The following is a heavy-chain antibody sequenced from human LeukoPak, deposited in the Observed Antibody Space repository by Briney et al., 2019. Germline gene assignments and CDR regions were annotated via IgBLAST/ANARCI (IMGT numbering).Heavy chain of an antibody. Sequence: ASVKASCKASGGTFSSYAISWVRQAPGQGLEWMGGIIPIFGTANYAQKFQGRVTITADESTSTAYMEPSSLRSEDTAVYYCATGYDSSSHRMDAFDIWGQGAMVTVSS. CDR2: IIPIFGTA. CDR3: ATGYDSSSHRMDAFDI. CDR1: GGTFSSYA. J-gene: IGHJ3*02. D-gene: IGHD6-6*01. V-gene: IGHV1-69*13.